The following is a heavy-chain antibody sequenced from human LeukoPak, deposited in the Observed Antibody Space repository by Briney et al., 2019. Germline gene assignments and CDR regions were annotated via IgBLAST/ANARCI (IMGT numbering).Heavy chain of an antibody. CDR2: IYYSGST. D-gene: IGHD3-10*01. J-gene: IGHJ6*02. V-gene: IGHV4-59*01. CDR3: ARDGKVRGPWGDYYYYGMDV. Sequence: SETLSLTCTGSGGSNSSYYWSWIRQPPGKGLEWIGYIYYSGSTNYNPSLKSRVTISVDTSKNQFSLKLSSVTAADTAVYYCARDGKVRGPWGDYYYYGMDVWGQGTTVTVSS. CDR1: GGSNSSYY.